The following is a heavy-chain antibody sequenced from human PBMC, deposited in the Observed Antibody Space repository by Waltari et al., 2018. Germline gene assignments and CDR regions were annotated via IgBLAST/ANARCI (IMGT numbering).Heavy chain of an antibody. Sequence: EVQLLMSGGGLVQPGGSLKLSCTASGFIFSNYAMPWVRQSPERGLQWVSGSCGHGVKTDYADSVKGRFTISRDNSKNTLFLKMDSLRAEDAALYFCAKDREAMSAMVTVTYFDSWGQGARVSVSS. CDR3: AKDREAMSAMVTVTYFDS. J-gene: IGHJ4*02. V-gene: IGHV3-23*01. CDR2: SCGHGVKT. D-gene: IGHD5-18*01. CDR1: GFIFSNYA.